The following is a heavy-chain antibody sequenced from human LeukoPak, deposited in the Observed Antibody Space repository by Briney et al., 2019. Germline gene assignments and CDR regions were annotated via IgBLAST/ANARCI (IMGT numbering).Heavy chain of an antibody. CDR1: GFTFSSYA. D-gene: IGHD2-8*02. Sequence: GGSLRLSCAASGFTFSSYAMSWVRQAPGKGLEWVSAISGSGGSTYYADSVKGRFTISRDNSKNTLYLQMNSLRAEDTAVYYCAKDVLYAIFGRGAFDIWGQGTMVTVSS. V-gene: IGHV3-23*01. CDR2: ISGSGGST. CDR3: AKDVLYAIFGRGAFDI. J-gene: IGHJ3*02.